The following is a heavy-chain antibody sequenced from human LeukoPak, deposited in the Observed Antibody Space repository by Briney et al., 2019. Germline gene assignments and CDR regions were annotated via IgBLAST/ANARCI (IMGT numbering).Heavy chain of an antibody. D-gene: IGHD7-27*01. J-gene: IGHJ3*02. CDR2: ISYDGSNK. V-gene: IGHV3-30*18. CDR3: AKDPLLTNRGFPRDTFDI. Sequence: PGGSLRLSCAASGFTFSSYGMHWVRQAPGKGLEWVSVISYDGSNKYYADYAKGRVNISRDNSKNTLYPQMNRLRAEDTAVYYCAKDPLLTNRGFPRDTFDIWGQGTMVTVSS. CDR1: GFTFSSYG.